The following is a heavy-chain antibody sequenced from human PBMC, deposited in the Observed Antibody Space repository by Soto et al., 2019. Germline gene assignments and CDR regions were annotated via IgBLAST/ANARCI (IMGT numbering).Heavy chain of an antibody. V-gene: IGHV3-15*01. Sequence: EVPLVESGGGLVKPGGSLRLSCAASGFTFNDAWMSWVRQAQGKRLEWVGRIKRNTDGGTADYAAPVKGRFTISRDDSNNKLYLQMNSLQTDDTAIYFCTTVLRSGNYSFDFWGQGTLVTVSS. CDR3: TTVLRSGNYSFDF. J-gene: IGHJ4*02. CDR2: IKRNTDGGTA. CDR1: GFTFNDAW. D-gene: IGHD3-22*01.